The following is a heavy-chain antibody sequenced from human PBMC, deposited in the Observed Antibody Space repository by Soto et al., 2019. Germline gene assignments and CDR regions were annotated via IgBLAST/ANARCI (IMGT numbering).Heavy chain of an antibody. J-gene: IGHJ6*03. CDR1: GYTFTSYD. V-gene: IGHV1-8*01. CDR2: MNPNSGNT. D-gene: IGHD3-3*01. Sequence: ASVKVSCKASGYTFTSYDINWVRQATGQGLEWMGWMNPNSGNTGYAQKFQGRVTMTRNTSISTAYMELSSLRSEDTAVYYCARVRSDFWSGYPNYYYYYYMDVWGKGTTVTLSS. CDR3: ARVRSDFWSGYPNYYYYYYMDV.